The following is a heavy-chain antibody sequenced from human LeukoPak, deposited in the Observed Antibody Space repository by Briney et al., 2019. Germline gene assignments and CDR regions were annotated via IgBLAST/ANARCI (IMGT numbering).Heavy chain of an antibody. CDR1: GYTFTDYY. Sequence: ASVKVSCKVSGYTFTDYYVHWVQQAPGKGLEWMGLVDPEDGETIYAEKFQGRVTITADTSTDTAYMELSSLRSEDTAVYYCATERVHGNYPSQDDYWGQGTLVTVSS. CDR3: ATERVHGNYPSQDDY. D-gene: IGHD4-17*01. CDR2: VDPEDGET. V-gene: IGHV1-69-2*01. J-gene: IGHJ4*02.